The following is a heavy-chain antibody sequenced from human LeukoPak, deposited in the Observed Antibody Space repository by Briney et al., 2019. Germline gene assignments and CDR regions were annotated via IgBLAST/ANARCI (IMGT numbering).Heavy chain of an antibody. CDR2: IIPIFGTA. D-gene: IGHD3-9*01. CDR1: GGTFSSYA. CDR3: ARDAYVLRYFDWIESFFDY. Sequence: SVKVSCKASGGTFSSYAISWVRQAPGQGLEWMGGIIPIFGTANYAQKFQGRVTITRDTSASTAYMELSSLRSEDTAVYYCARDAYVLRYFDWIESFFDYWGQGTLVTVSS. V-gene: IGHV1-69*05. J-gene: IGHJ4*02.